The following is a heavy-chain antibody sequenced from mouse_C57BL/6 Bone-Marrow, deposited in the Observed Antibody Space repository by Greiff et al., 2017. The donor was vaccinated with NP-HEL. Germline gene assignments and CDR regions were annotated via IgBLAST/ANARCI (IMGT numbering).Heavy chain of an antibody. CDR1: GFTFSSYA. Sequence: EVQLVESGGGLVKPGGSLKLSCAASGFTFSSYAMSWVRQTPEKRLEWVATISAGGSYTYYPDNVKGRFTISRDNAKNNLYLQMSHLKSEDTAIYYCARLYYSNYDWGQGTTLTVSS. D-gene: IGHD2-5*01. V-gene: IGHV5-4*01. J-gene: IGHJ2*01. CDR3: ARLYYSNYD. CDR2: ISAGGSYT.